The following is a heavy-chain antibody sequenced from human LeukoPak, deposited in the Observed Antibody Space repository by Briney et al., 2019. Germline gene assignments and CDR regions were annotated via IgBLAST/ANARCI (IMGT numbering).Heavy chain of an antibody. CDR1: GGSLSAYY. J-gene: IGHJ5*02. CDR2: INQSGNT. V-gene: IGHV4-34*01. CDR3: ARGRRDYTSSGSNWFDP. D-gene: IGHD4-11*01. Sequence: PSETLSLTCAVYGGSLSAYYWSWIRQPPGKGLEWIGEINQSGNTNYNPSLKSRVTISVDTSKNHFSLKVSPVTAADTAVYYCARGRRDYTSSGSNWFDPWGQGTLVTVSS.